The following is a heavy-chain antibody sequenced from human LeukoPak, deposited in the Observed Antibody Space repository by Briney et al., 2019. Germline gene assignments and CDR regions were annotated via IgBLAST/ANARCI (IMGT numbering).Heavy chain of an antibody. J-gene: IGHJ4*02. CDR2: IKQDGSEK. CDR3: AREGDDYGTAPLRY. Sequence: GGSLRLSCAASGFTFTTYAMSWVRQAPGKGLEWVANIKQDGSEKYYVDSVKGRFTISRDNAKNSLYLQMNSLRAEDTAVYYCAREGDDYGTAPLRYWGQGTLLTVSS. V-gene: IGHV3-7*01. CDR1: GFTFTTYA. D-gene: IGHD4-17*01.